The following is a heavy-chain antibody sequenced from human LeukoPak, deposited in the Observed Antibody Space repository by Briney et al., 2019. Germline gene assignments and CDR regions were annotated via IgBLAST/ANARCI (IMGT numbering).Heavy chain of an antibody. CDR1: GFTFSSYA. Sequence: PGGSLRLSCAASGFTFSSYAMHWVRQAPGKGLEWVAVISYDGSNKYYADSVKGRFTISRDNSKNTLYLQMNSLRAEDTAVYYCARGTPYYYDSKPFDYWGQGTLVTVSS. V-gene: IGHV3-30-3*01. J-gene: IGHJ4*02. CDR3: ARGTPYYYDSKPFDY. D-gene: IGHD3-22*01. CDR2: ISYDGSNK.